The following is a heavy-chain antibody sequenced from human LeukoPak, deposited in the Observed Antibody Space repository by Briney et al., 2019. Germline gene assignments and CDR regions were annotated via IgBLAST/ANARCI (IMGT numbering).Heavy chain of an antibody. V-gene: IGHV4-59*11. D-gene: IGHD3-3*02. Sequence: PSETLSLTCTVSGGSINSHYWHWIRQLPGTRLEWIGYVYYTGGTNYKSSLESRVTISVATSKKQFSLRLTSVTAADTALYYCARGSIYDFDSWGQGTLVSVSS. CDR2: VYYTGGT. J-gene: IGHJ4*02. CDR1: GGSINSHY. CDR3: ARGSIYDFDS.